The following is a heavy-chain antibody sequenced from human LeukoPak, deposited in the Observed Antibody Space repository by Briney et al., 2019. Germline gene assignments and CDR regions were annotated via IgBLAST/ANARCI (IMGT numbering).Heavy chain of an antibody. CDR1: GFTFSSYA. J-gene: IGHJ6*02. CDR2: ISYDGSNK. D-gene: IGHD6-13*01. Sequence: GGALRLSCAASGFTFSSYAMHWVRQAPGKGLEWVAVISYDGSNKYYADSVKGRSTISRDNSKNTLYLQMNSLRAEDTAVYYCARIAAAGTSTGVWGQGTTVTVSS. V-gene: IGHV3-30*04. CDR3: ARIAAAGTSTGV.